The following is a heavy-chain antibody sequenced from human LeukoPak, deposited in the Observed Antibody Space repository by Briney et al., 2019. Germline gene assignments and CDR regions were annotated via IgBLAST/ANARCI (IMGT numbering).Heavy chain of an antibody. CDR1: GGSFSPYY. D-gene: IGHD6-13*01. J-gene: IGHJ3*02. Sequence: SETLSLTCAVYGGSFSPYYWSWIRQPPGQGLEWIGQINHSGNTNYNPSLKSRVTISVDTSKNQFSLKLTSVTAADTAVYYCATNSSNSRAFDIWGQGTMVTVSS. CDR3: ATNSSNSRAFDI. CDR2: INHSGNT. V-gene: IGHV4-34*01.